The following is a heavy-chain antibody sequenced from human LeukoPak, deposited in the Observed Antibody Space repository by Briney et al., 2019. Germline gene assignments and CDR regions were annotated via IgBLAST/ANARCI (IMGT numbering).Heavy chain of an antibody. CDR3: ARSYYYDSSGYPQAPFRY. D-gene: IGHD3-22*01. CDR2: IYYSGST. CDR1: GGSISSSSYY. V-gene: IGHV4-39*07. Sequence: SETLSLTCTVSGGSISSSSYYWGWLRQPPGKGLEWIGSIYYSGSTYYNPSLKSRVTISVDTSKNQFSLKLSSVTAAETAVYYCARSYYYDSSGYPQAPFRYWGQGTLVTVSS. J-gene: IGHJ4*02.